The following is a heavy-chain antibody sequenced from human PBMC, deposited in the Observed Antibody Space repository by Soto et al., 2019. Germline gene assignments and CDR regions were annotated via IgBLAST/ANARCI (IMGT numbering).Heavy chain of an antibody. J-gene: IGHJ4*02. D-gene: IGHD5-18*01. V-gene: IGHV1-69*15. CDR3: ARIPRYSFPTSDDLDS. CDR2: ITPIYPTT. Sequence: QVQLVQSGAEVRKPGSSVQVSCKASGGTFYTYTFSWVRQAPGQGLEWIGSITPIYPTTNYAEKFQGRLTVTADGSTKTAYMELNSLTSEDTAVYYCARIPRYSFPTSDDLDSWGQGTLVTVSS. CDR1: GGTFYTYT.